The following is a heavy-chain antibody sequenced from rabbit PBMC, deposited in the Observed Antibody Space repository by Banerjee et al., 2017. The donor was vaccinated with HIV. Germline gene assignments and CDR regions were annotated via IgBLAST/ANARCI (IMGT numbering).Heavy chain of an antibody. V-gene: IGHV1S45*01. D-gene: IGHD1-1*01. CDR1: KLDFSSSYW. CDR2: IYSGSSGST. Sequence: QEQLVESGGGLVQPEGSLTLTCKASKLDFSSSYWICWVRQAPGKGLEWIACIYSGSSGSTYYASWVNGRFTISKTSSTTVTLQMTSLTAADTATYFCARGSDDSSRGLDLWGPGTLVTVS. CDR3: ARGSDDSSRGLDL. J-gene: IGHJ3*01.